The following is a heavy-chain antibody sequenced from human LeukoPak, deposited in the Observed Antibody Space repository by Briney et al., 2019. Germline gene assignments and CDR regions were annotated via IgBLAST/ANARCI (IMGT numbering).Heavy chain of an antibody. CDR3: ARDGGGAPWFDP. J-gene: IGHJ5*02. CDR2: IYYSGST. Sequence: PSETLSLTCTVSGGSISSSSYYWGWIRQPPGKGLEWIGSIYYSGSTYYNPSLKSRVTISVDTSKNQFSLKLSSVTAADTAVYYCARDGGGAPWFDPWGQGTLVTVSS. CDR1: GGSISSSSYY. D-gene: IGHD3-10*01. V-gene: IGHV4-39*07.